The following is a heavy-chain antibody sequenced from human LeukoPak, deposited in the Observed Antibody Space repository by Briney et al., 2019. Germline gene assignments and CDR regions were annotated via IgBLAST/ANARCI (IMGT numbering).Heavy chain of an antibody. CDR2: IYSGDRT. V-gene: IGHV3-53*01. CDR3: AGDFLGWGYDAFDI. D-gene: IGHD6-19*01. J-gene: IGHJ3*02. Sequence: GGSLRLSCAAPGFTVSSNYMSWVRQAPGKGLEWVSIIYSGDRTYYADSVKGRFTISRDNSKNTLYLQMNSLRTEDTAVYYCAGDFLGWGYDAFDIWGQGTMVTVSS. CDR1: GFTVSSNY.